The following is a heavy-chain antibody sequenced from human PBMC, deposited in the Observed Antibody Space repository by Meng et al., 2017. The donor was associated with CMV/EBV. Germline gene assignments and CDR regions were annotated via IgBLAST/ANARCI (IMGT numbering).Heavy chain of an antibody. CDR2: IKQDGSEK. Sequence: GGSLRLSCAASGFTFSSYWMSWVRQAPGKGLEWVANIKQDGSEKYYVDSVKGRFTISRDNSKNTLYLQMNSLRAEDTAVYYCARDQFMYSSSFGGMDVWGQGTTVTVSS. CDR1: GFTFSSYW. J-gene: IGHJ6*02. V-gene: IGHV3-7*01. CDR3: ARDQFMYSSSFGGMDV. D-gene: IGHD6-6*01.